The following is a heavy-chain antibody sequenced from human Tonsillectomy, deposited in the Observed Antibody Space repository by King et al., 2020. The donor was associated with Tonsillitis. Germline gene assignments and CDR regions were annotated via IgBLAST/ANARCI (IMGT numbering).Heavy chain of an antibody. D-gene: IGHD4-17*01. CDR1: GGTFSSYA. CDR3: ARVPSYGDYDVGSYSGMDV. J-gene: IGHJ6*02. Sequence: QLVQSGAEVKKPGSSVKVSCKASGGTFSSYAISWVRQAPGQGLEWMGGNIPIFGTANYAQKFQGRVTITADESTSTAYMELSSLRSEDTAVYYCARVPSYGDYDVGSYSGMDVWGQGTTVTVSS. V-gene: IGHV1-69*01. CDR2: NIPIFGTA.